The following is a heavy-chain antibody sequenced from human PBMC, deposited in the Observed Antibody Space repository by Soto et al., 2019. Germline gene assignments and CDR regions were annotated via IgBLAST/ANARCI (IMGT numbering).Heavy chain of an antibody. CDR3: AKDRRVGYYDSSEGAFDI. CDR1: GFTFSSYA. CDR2: ISGSGGST. J-gene: IGHJ3*02. V-gene: IGHV3-23*01. D-gene: IGHD3-22*01. Sequence: GGSLRLSCAASGFTFSSYAMSWVRQAPGKGLEWVSAISGSGGSTYYADSVKGRFTISRDNSKNTLYLQMNSLRAEDTAVYYCAKDRRVGYYDSSEGAFDIWGQGTMVTVSS.